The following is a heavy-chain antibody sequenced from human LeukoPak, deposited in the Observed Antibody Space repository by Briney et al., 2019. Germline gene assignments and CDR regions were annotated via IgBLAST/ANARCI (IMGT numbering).Heavy chain of an antibody. D-gene: IGHD2-2*02. V-gene: IGHV3-23*01. J-gene: IGHJ3*02. CDR1: GFTLSSYA. CDR3: AKDSWYCSSTSCYSLNAFDI. CDR2: ISGSGGST. Sequence: GGSLRLSCAASGFTLSSYAMSWVRQAPGKGLEWVSAISGSGGSTYYADSVKGRFTISRDNSKNTLYLQMNSLRAEDTAVYYCAKDSWYCSSTSCYSLNAFDIWGQGTMVTVSS.